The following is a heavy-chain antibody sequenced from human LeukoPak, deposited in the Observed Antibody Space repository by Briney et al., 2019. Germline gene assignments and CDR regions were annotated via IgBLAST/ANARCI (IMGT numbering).Heavy chain of an antibody. CDR2: IIPIFGTA. V-gene: IGHV1-69*13. CDR1: GGTFSSYA. D-gene: IGHD1-26*01. J-gene: IGHJ4*02. Sequence: ASVKVSCTASGGTFSSYAISWVRQAPGQGLEWMGGIIPIFGTANYAQKFQGRVTITADESTSTAYMELSSLRSEDTAVYYCARVGSGIVGATAPPDYWGQGTLVTVSS. CDR3: ARVGSGIVGATAPPDY.